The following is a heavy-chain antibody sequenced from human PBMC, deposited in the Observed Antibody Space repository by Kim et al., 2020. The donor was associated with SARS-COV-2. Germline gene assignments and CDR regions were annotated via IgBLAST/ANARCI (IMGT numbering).Heavy chain of an antibody. D-gene: IGHD3-16*01. J-gene: IGHJ3*02. CDR2: T. Sequence: TYSAGSVKGRFTISRDNSKNTLYLQMNSLSADDTALYYCAKDRPGGDAFDIWGQGTTVTVSS. V-gene: IGHV3-23*01. CDR3: AKDRPGGDAFDI.